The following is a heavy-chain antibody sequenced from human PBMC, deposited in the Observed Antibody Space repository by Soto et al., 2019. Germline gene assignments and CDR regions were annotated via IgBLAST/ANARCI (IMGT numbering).Heavy chain of an antibody. CDR1: GGSFGNSA. Sequence: ASVKVSCTASGGSFGNSAINWVRQTPGQGLEWLGGFIPVYRTLNYAQKFQGRVTITADESTGTAYMTLSSLASDDTAVYYCATGVIWIGYFTVDSWGQGTRGNVS. V-gene: IGHV1-69*01. J-gene: IGHJ4*02. CDR2: FIPVYRTL. CDR3: ATGVIWIGYFTVDS. D-gene: IGHD3-3*01.